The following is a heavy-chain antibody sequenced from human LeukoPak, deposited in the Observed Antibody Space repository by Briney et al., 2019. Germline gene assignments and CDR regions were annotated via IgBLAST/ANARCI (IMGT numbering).Heavy chain of an antibody. CDR1: GFTFSSYA. Sequence: GGSLRLSCAASGFTFSSYAMSWVRQAPGKGLEWVSAISGSGGSTYYADSVKGRFTISRDNSKNALYLQMNSLRAEDTAVYYCAKDGGDSGYDFGFDYWGQGTLVTVSS. CDR3: AKDGGDSGYDFGFDY. CDR2: ISGSGGST. J-gene: IGHJ4*02. D-gene: IGHD5-12*01. V-gene: IGHV3-23*01.